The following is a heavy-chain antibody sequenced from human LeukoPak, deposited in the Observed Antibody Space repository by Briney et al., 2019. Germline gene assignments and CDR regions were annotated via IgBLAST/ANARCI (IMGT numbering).Heavy chain of an antibody. V-gene: IGHV4-39*07. Sequence: SETLSLTCTVSGDSIISNIYWWDWVRLPPGKGLEWIGATFYTGRTFYSPSLKSRVTISVDTSKNQCSLKLSSVTAADTAVYYCARAEVPATAYDYWGQGTLVTVSS. CDR3: ARAEVPATAYDY. D-gene: IGHD2-2*01. CDR2: TFYTGRT. J-gene: IGHJ4*02. CDR1: GDSIISNIYW.